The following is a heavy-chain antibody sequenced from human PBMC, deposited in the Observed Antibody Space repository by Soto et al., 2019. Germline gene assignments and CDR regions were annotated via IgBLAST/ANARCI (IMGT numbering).Heavy chain of an antibody. Sequence: EVQLVQSGAEVKEPGESLKISCKASGYSFSNYWIAWVRQMPGKGLEWMGIIYPSESNARYSPSFQGQVTILADKSIXTAYLQRSSLKASDTAMYYCTRDLDFGGNSEDFDIWGQGTMVTVSS. CDR1: GYSFSNYW. CDR3: TRDLDFGGNSEDFDI. J-gene: IGHJ3*02. CDR2: IYPSESNA. D-gene: IGHD2-21*02. V-gene: IGHV5-51*03.